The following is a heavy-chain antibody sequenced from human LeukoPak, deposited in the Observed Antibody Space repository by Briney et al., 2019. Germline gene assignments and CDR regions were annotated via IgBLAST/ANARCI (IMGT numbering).Heavy chain of an antibody. CDR1: GYTFTSYG. J-gene: IGHJ4*02. V-gene: IGHV1-18*01. CDR2: ISAYNGNT. D-gene: IGHD3-22*01. CDR3: ARDGGPYDSSGYYFD. Sequence: GASVKVSCKASGYTFTSYGISWVRQAPGQGLERMGWISAYNGNTNYAQKLQGRVTMTTDTSTSTAYVELRSLRSDDTAVYYCARDGGPYDSSGYYFDWGQGTLVTVSS.